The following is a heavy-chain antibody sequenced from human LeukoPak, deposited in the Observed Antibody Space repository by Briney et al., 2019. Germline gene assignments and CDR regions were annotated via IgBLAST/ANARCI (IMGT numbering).Heavy chain of an antibody. CDR2: IYYSGST. Sequence: SETLSLTCTVSGGSISSGDYYWSWIRQPPGKGLEWIGYIYYSGSTYYNPSLKSRVTISVDTSKNQFSLKLSSVTAADTAVYYCAGRDGLTYYFDYWGQGTLVTVSS. CDR1: GGSISSGDYY. V-gene: IGHV4-30-4*01. CDR3: AGRDGLTYYFDY. D-gene: IGHD5-24*01. J-gene: IGHJ4*02.